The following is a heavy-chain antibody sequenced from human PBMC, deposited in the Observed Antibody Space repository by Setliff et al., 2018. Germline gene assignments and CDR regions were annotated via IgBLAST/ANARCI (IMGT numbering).Heavy chain of an antibody. Sequence: PGGSLRLSCAASGFTVSSNYMSWVRQAPGKGLEWVSVIYSGGSTYYADSVKGRFTISRDNSKNTLYLQMNSLRAEDTAVYYCLKKIIAGAGPPYDYFDYWGQGTLSPSPQ. V-gene: IGHV3-66*01. CDR3: LKKIIAGAGPPYDYFDY. J-gene: IGHJ4*02. D-gene: IGHD1-26*01. CDR2: IYSGGST. CDR1: GFTVSSNY.